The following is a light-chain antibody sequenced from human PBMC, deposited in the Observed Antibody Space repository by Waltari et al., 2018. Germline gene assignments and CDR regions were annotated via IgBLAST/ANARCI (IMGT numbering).Light chain of an antibody. CDR1: SSDVGSYKL. Sequence: QSALTQPASVSGSPGQSITISCTGTSSDVGSYKLVSWYQQHPGKAPSLMIYAGSNRPSGSSNRCSGSKSGNTASLTISGLQAEDEAAYYCCSYAGSSTVKFGEGTYLTVL. J-gene: IGLJ2*01. V-gene: IGLV2-23*01. CDR3: CSYAGSSTVK. CDR2: AGS.